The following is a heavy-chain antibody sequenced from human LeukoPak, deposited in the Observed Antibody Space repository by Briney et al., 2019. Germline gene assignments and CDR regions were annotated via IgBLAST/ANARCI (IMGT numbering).Heavy chain of an antibody. Sequence: SETLSLTCAVYGGSFSGYYWSWIRQPPGKGLEWIGEINHSGSTNYNLSLKSGGTISVDTSKNQFSLKLSSVTAADTAVYYCARVAAAADEGYYYGMDVWGQGTTVTVSS. V-gene: IGHV4-34*01. CDR3: ARVAAAADEGYYYGMDV. CDR1: GGSFSGYY. CDR2: INHSGST. D-gene: IGHD6-13*01. J-gene: IGHJ6*02.